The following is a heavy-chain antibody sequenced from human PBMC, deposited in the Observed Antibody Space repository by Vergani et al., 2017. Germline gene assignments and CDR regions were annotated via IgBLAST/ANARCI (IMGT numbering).Heavy chain of an antibody. J-gene: IGHJ6*02. Sequence: EVQLVESGGGLVQPGGSLRLSCAASGFTFSSYAMSWVRQAPGKGLQWVSGISGSGGNTFYADSVKGRFTISRDNSKNTLYLQMSSLRAEDTAVYFCVKEISYYDTLTAYYGVDVWGQGTTVTVSS. CDR1: GFTFSSYA. D-gene: IGHD3-9*01. CDR2: ISGSGGNT. CDR3: VKEISYYDTLTAYYGVDV. V-gene: IGHV3-23*04.